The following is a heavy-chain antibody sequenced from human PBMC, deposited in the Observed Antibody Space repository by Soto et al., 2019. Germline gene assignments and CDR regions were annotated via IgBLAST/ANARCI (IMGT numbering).Heavy chain of an antibody. CDR2: ISGSGART. CDR1: GFTFSSYA. CDR3: AKFSRSGTTYFDF. V-gene: IGHV3-23*01. Sequence: EVQLLESGGGLVQPGGSLRLSCAASGFTFSSYAMSWIRQDPGKGLEWVSAISGSGARTDYADSVKGRFTVSRDNSKNTLYLQMNSLRAEDPAVYDFAKFSRSGTTYFDFWCQGTLVTVSS. J-gene: IGHJ4*02. D-gene: IGHD3-10*01.